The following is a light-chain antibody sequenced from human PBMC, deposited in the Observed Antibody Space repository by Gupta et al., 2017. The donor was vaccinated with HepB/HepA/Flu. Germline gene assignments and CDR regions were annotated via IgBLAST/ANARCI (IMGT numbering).Light chain of an antibody. J-gene: IGLJ2*01. CDR2: NVS. CDR1: SSDY. Sequence: QSALTQPASLSGSPGQSITISCTGTSSDYVSWYQQYPGKAPKLLIYNVSDRPSGVSHRFSGPKSGNTASLSISGLQTEDEAYYYCSSYTYTTTLVVFGGGTKLTVL. CDR3: SSYTYTTTLVV. V-gene: IGLV2-14*03.